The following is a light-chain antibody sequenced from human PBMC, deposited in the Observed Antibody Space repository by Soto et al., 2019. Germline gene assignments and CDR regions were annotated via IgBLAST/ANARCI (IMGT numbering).Light chain of an antibody. CDR3: QKYDSAPLT. CDR2: GAS. V-gene: IGKV1-27*01. J-gene: IGKJ4*01. CDR1: QGFSNS. Sequence: DIQMTQSPSSLTASIGDRVTISCRASQGFSNSLAWYQQKPGKVPTLLIYGASILQSGVPSRFSGSGSWTEFTLTISCLQPEDVATYFCQKYDSAPLTFGGGTKVEIK.